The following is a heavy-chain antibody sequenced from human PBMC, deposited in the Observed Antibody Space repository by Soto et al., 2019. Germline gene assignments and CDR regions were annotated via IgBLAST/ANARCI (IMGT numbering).Heavy chain of an antibody. J-gene: IGHJ6*02. CDR1: GYSFTSYW. D-gene: IGHD2-15*01. CDR2: IYPGDPDT. V-gene: IGHV5-51*01. CDR3: ARQGYCSGGSCYSNGMDV. Sequence: PGESLKISCQGSGYSFTSYWIGWVRQMPGKGLEWMGIIYPGDPDTRYSPSFQGQVTISADKSISTAYLQWSSLKASDTAMYYCARQGYCSGGSCYSNGMDVWGQGATVTVSS.